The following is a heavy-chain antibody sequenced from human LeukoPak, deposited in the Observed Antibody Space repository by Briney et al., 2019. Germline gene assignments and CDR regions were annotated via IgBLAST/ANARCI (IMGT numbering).Heavy chain of an antibody. V-gene: IGHV4-39*01. Sequence: SETLSLTCTVSGGSISSNSYQWGWIRQPPGKGLEWIGSISDSGSTYYNPSLKSRVTISVDMSKNQFSLRLSSVAAADTAVYYCARRPPATVTERFDPWGQGTLVTVSS. CDR1: GGSISSNSYQ. D-gene: IGHD4-17*01. CDR3: ARRPPATVTERFDP. CDR2: ISDSGST. J-gene: IGHJ5*02.